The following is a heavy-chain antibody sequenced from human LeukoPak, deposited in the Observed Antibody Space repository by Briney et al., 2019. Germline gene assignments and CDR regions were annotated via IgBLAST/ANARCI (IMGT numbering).Heavy chain of an antibody. D-gene: IGHD2-15*01. V-gene: IGHV1-2*02. CDR1: GYTFTGYY. CDR2: INPNSGGT. CDR3: ARVRGYCSGGSCYFWFDP. J-gene: IGHJ5*01. Sequence: ASVKVSCKASGYTFTGYYMHWVRQAPGQGLEWMGWINPNSGGTNYAQKFQGRVTMTRDTSISTAYMELSRLRSDDTAVYYCARVRGYCSGGSCYFWFDPWGRGTAVTVSS.